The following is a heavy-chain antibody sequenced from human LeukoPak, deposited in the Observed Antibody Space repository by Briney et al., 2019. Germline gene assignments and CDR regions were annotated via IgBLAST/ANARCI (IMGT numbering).Heavy chain of an antibody. CDR1: GGTFSSYA. D-gene: IGHD2-2*01. J-gene: IGHJ6*03. CDR2: IIPIFGTA. CDR3: ARDRGYCSSTSCYSDYYYYYYMDV. Sequence: ASVKVSCKASGGTFSSYAISWVRQAPGQGLEWMGGIIPIFGTANYAQKFQGRVTITTDESTSTAYMELSSLRSEDTAVYYCARDRGYCSSTSCYSDYYYYYYMDVWGKGTTVTVSS. V-gene: IGHV1-69*05.